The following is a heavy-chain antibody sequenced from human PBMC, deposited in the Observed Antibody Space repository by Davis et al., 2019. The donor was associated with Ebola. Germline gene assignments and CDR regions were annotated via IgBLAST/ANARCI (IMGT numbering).Heavy chain of an antibody. V-gene: IGHV3-48*01. J-gene: IGHJ4*02. CDR2: ISTSSSTK. CDR3: AKSNQWREYFNS. CDR1: GFTFSTYS. Sequence: GGSLRLSCAASGFTFSTYSMNWVRQAPGKGLQWLSYISTSSSTKYYADSVKGRFTISRDNAKNTLYLQMNSLRAEDTAIYYCAKSNQWREYFNSWGQGTLVTVSS. D-gene: IGHD6-19*01.